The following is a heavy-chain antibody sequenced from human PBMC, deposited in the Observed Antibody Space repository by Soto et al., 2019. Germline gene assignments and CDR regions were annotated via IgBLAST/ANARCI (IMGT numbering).Heavy chain of an antibody. Sequence: GGSLRLSCAASGFTFSSYAMSWVRQAPGKGLEWVSAISGSGGSTYYADSVKGRFTISRDNSKNTLYLQMNSLRAEDTAVYYCAKVAYDYIWGSYRYTNDAFDIWGQGTMVTVSS. CDR3: AKVAYDYIWGSYRYTNDAFDI. D-gene: IGHD3-16*02. CDR2: ISGSGGST. CDR1: GFTFSSYA. V-gene: IGHV3-23*01. J-gene: IGHJ3*02.